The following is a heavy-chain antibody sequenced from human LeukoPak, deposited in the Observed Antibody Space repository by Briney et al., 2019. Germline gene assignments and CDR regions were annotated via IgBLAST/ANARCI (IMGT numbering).Heavy chain of an antibody. J-gene: IGHJ6*03. CDR1: GFTFSDFG. Sequence: GGSLRLSCTASGFTFSDFGMMWLRQSPGKGPEWVAAIRGGGGGAFYADSVRGRFTISRDNAKNSLYLQMNSLRAEDTAVYYCARVTYSSSWWSAYYYYMDVWGKGTTVTVSS. CDR3: ARVTYSSSWWSAYYYYMDV. D-gene: IGHD6-13*01. V-gene: IGHV3-23*01. CDR2: IRGGGGGA.